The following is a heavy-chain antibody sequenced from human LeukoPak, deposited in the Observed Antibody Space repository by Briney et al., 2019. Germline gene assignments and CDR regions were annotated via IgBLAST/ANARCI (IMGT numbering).Heavy chain of an antibody. CDR1: GFTFGDYG. CDR3: GRIYEESGEWAPMDV. CDR2: INWEGRSR. D-gene: IGHD2-15*01. Sequence: GGSLSLSCSVSGFTFGDYGMIWARQVPGKGLEWVAGINWEGRSRGYADSVRGRFTISRDNAKNSLFLQMNSLRVEDTALYYCGRIYEESGEWAPMDVWGKGTTVIISS. J-gene: IGHJ6*04. V-gene: IGHV3-20*04.